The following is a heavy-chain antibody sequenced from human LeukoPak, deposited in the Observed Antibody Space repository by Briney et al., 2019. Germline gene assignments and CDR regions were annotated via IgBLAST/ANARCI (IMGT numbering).Heavy chain of an antibody. CDR2: MSPNSGDT. V-gene: IGHV1-8*01. J-gene: IGHJ4*02. Sequence: ASVKVSCKASGYTFTSYDFNWVRQATGQRPEWMGWMSPNSGDTGYAQKFQDRVTMTRNTSIRTAYMELSSLRSDDTAVYYCARGPPILRYDYWGPGTLVTVSS. CDR3: ARGPPILRYDY. CDR1: GYTFTSYD. D-gene: IGHD3-9*01.